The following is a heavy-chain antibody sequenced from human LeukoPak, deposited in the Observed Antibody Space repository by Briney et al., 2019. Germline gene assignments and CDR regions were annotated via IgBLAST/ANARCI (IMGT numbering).Heavy chain of an antibody. D-gene: IGHD1-26*01. Sequence: PGGSLRLSCAASGFTFSDRYMDWVRQAPGKGLEWVGRSRNKANSYSTEYAASVKGRFIISRDDSKKSLYLQMNGLKSEDTAVYFCGVGVSIAYYYSYMDVWGKGTTVTVSS. CDR3: GVGVSIAYYYSYMDV. CDR1: GFTFSDRY. V-gene: IGHV3-72*01. CDR2: SRNKANSYST. J-gene: IGHJ6*03.